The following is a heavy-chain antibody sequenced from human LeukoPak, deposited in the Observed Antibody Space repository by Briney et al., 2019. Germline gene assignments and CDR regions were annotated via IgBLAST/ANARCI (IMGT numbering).Heavy chain of an antibody. Sequence: PGGSLRLSCAASGFTFSSYWMSWVRQAPGKGLEWVANIKQDGSEKYYVDSVKGRFTISRDNAKNSLYLQMNSLRAEDTAVYYCARDRLLYCSGGSCYGYYFDYWGQGTLVTVSS. V-gene: IGHV3-7*03. CDR2: IKQDGSEK. D-gene: IGHD2-15*01. CDR3: ARDRLLYCSGGSCYGYYFDY. J-gene: IGHJ4*02. CDR1: GFTFSSYW.